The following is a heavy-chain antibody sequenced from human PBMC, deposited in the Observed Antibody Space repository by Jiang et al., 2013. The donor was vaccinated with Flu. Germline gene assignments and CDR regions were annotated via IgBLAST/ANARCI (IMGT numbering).Heavy chain of an antibody. CDR3: ARSLQYCSGGRCYQGLDY. CDR1: GGSISSYY. V-gene: IGHV4-59*08. CDR2: IYYSGST. D-gene: IGHD2-15*01. J-gene: IGHJ4*02. Sequence: LLKPSETLSLTCTVSGGSISSYYWSWIRQPPGKGLECIGYIYYSGSTNYNPSLKSRVTISVDTSRNQFSLKLSSVTAADTAVYYCARSLQYCSGGRCYQGLDYWGQGTLVTVSS.